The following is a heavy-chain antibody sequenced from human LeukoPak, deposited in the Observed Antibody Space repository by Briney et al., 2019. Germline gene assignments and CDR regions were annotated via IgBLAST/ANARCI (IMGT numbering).Heavy chain of an antibody. CDR1: GGSISSYY. CDR3: ARDRGLDLRFLEWLPLSPYYYYGMDV. Sequence: SETLSLTCTVSGGSISSYYWTWIRQPPGKGLEWIGEINHSGSTNYNPSLKSRVTISVDTSKNQFSLKLSSVTAADTAVYYCARDRGLDLRFLEWLPLSPYYYYGMDVWGQGTTVTVSS. CDR2: INHSGST. V-gene: IGHV4-34*01. J-gene: IGHJ6*02. D-gene: IGHD3-3*01.